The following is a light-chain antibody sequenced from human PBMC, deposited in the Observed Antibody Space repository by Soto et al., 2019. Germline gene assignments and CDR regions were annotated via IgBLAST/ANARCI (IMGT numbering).Light chain of an antibody. Sequence: EIVLTQSPGTLSLSLGERATLSCRASQSVSSNYLAWYQQTPGEAPRLIIYGASSRATGIPARFSGSGSGTDFTLTISSLEPEDFAVYYCQQYGSSPRSFGQGTKVEIK. CDR2: GAS. CDR1: QSVSSNY. J-gene: IGKJ1*01. V-gene: IGKV3-20*01. CDR3: QQYGSSPRS.